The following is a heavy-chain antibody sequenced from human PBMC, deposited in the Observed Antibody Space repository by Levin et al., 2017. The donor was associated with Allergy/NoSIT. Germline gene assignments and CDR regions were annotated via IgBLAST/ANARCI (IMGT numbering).Heavy chain of an antibody. J-gene: IGHJ4*02. V-gene: IGHV3-30-3*01. D-gene: IGHD6-19*01. CDR2: ISYDGSNK. CDR3: ARGGAVAGDYYFDY. CDR1: GFTFSSYT. Sequence: GGSLRLSCAASGFTFSSYTMHWVRQAPGKGLEWVAVISYDGSNKYYADSVKGRFTISRDNSKNTLYLQMNSLRAEDTAVYYCARGGAVAGDYYFDYWGQGTLVTVSS.